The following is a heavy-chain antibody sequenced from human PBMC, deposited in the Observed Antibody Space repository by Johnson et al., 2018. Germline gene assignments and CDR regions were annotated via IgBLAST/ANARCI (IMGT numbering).Heavy chain of an antibody. J-gene: IGHJ3*02. D-gene: IGHD6-19*01. CDR3: ARIVCGCSGFDI. CDR2: MSPNTGDT. V-gene: IGHV1-8*01. CDR1: GYSFISYD. Sequence: QVQLVESGTEVKEPGASVRVSCKASGYSFISYDINWVRQATGQGLEWMGWMSPNTGDTGYAQKFQDRVTMTRDSSTNTVYMDLSSLRPEDTAVYYCARIVCGCSGFDILVQGTMVTVSS.